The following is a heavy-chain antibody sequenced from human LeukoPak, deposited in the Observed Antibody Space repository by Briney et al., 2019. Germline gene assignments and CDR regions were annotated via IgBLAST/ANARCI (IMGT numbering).Heavy chain of an antibody. CDR1: GGSISSYY. CDR2: IYYSGST. Sequence: SETLSLTCTVSGGSISSYYWSWIRQPPGKGLEWIGYIYYSGSTNYNPSLKSRVTISVDTSKNQFSLKLSSVTAADTAVYYCARGGVGTFLYYFDYWGQGTLVTVSS. J-gene: IGHJ4*02. CDR3: ARGGVGTFLYYFDY. D-gene: IGHD2/OR15-2a*01. V-gene: IGHV4-59*01.